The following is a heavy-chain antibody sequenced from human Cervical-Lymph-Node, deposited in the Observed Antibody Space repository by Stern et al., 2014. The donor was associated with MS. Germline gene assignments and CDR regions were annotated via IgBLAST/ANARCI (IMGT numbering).Heavy chain of an antibody. CDR1: GASITSYY. J-gene: IGHJ5*02. CDR2: IYYRGTT. Sequence: VQLLESGPGLLRPSETLSLTCTVSGASITSYYWSWIRQPPGKGLEWIGYIYYRGTTNYNAYLKGRVAISIDTSKTQFSLRLSSVTAADTAVYYCARATDLWGQGTLVTVSS. V-gene: IGHV4-59*01. CDR3: ARATDL.